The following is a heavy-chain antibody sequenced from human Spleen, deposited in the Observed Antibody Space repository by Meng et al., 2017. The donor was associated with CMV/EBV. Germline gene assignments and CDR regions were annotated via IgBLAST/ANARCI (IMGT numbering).Heavy chain of an antibody. D-gene: IGHD3-22*01. J-gene: IGHJ5*02. CDR2: ISAYNGNT. CDR1: GYTFTSYG. Sequence: QVQLVQSGAEVKKPGASVKVSCKASGYTFTSYGMSWLRQAPGQGLEWMGWISAYNGNTIYAQKVQGRVTMTTDASTNTAYLELRSLRSDDTAVYYCARGYYDSSGPYRGDWFDPWGQGTLVTVSS. CDR3: ARGYYDSSGPYRGDWFDP. V-gene: IGHV1-18*01.